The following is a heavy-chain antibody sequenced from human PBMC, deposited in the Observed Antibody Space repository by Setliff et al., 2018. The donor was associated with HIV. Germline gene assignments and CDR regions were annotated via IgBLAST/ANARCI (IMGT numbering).Heavy chain of an antibody. J-gene: IGHJ4*02. V-gene: IGHV4-39*07. D-gene: IGHD6-6*01. Sequence: PSETLSLTCTVSGDSIGSSSYYWAWILQPPGKGLEWIGNIYYSGSTYDNPSLKSLVTISVDTSRNPFSLKLTSVTAADTAVYYCARSGSSSPYYFDYWGQGTLVTVSS. CDR3: ARSGSSSPYYFDY. CDR2: IYYSGST. CDR1: GDSIGSSSYY.